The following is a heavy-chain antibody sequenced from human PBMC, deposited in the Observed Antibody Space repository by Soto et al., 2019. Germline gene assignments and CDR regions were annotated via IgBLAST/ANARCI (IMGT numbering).Heavy chain of an antibody. CDR2: IYYSGST. V-gene: IGHV4-31*03. J-gene: IGHJ6*02. Sequence: TLSLTCTVSGFSISSGAYYWSWLRQHPGKGLEWIGYIYYSGSTYYNPSLKSRVTISVDTSKNQFSLKLSSVTAADTAVYYCAREDTYCTNGVCVYYGMDVWGQGTTVTVSS. CDR3: AREDTYCTNGVCVYYGMDV. CDR1: GFSISSGAYY. D-gene: IGHD2-8*01.